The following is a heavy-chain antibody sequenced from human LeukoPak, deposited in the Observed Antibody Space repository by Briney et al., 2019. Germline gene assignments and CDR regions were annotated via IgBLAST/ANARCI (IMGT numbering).Heavy chain of an antibody. CDR3: ARAPYGSGTYSWFDP. D-gene: IGHD3-10*01. CDR2: INPNSGVT. V-gene: IGHV1-2*02. J-gene: IGHJ5*02. Sequence: ASVKVSCKASGYTSTGYYMHWVRQAPGQGLEWMGCINPNSGVTKYAQKFQGRVTMTRDTSISTAYMELSRLSSDDTAVYYCARAPYGSGTYSWFDPWGQGSLVTVSS. CDR1: GYTSTGYY.